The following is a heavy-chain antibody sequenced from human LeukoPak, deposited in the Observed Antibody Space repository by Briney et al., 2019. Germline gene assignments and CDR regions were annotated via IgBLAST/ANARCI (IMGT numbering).Heavy chain of an antibody. Sequence: GESLKISCKGSGYTFTSYWIAWVRQMPGKGLEWMGIIYPGDSDTRYSPSFQGQVTISADESISTAYLQWSSLKASDTAIYYCARRSSGRSYEYYGMEVWGQGTTVTVSS. CDR1: GYTFTSYW. V-gene: IGHV5-51*01. J-gene: IGHJ6*02. D-gene: IGHD3-10*01. CDR2: IYPGDSDT. CDR3: ARRSSGRSYEYYGMEV.